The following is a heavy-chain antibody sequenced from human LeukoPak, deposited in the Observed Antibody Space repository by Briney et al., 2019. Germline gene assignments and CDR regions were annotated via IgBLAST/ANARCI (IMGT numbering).Heavy chain of an antibody. CDR1: RFTFRDYY. Sequence: PGGSLRLSCAASRFTFRDYYMTWIRQAPGKGLEWVSYISSSGSIKYYADSVKGRFTISRDNAKNSLYLQMNSLRAEDTAVYYCARDSGDYYFDFWGQGTLVTVSS. CDR3: ARDSGDYYFDF. V-gene: IGHV3-11*01. CDR2: ISSSGSIK. J-gene: IGHJ4*02. D-gene: IGHD4-17*01.